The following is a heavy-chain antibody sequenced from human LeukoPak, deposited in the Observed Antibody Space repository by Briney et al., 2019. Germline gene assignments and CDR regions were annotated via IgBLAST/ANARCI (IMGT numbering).Heavy chain of an antibody. Sequence: PGGSLRLSCAASGFTFDDYAMHWVRQAPGKGLEWVSGISWNSGSIGYADSVKGRFTISRDNAKNSLYLQMNSLRAEDTAVYYCAKDIVNFYGSGRLGTFDYWGQGTLVTVSS. CDR3: AKDIVNFYGSGRLGTFDY. V-gene: IGHV3-9*01. CDR1: GFTFDDYA. D-gene: IGHD3-10*01. J-gene: IGHJ4*02. CDR2: ISWNSGSI.